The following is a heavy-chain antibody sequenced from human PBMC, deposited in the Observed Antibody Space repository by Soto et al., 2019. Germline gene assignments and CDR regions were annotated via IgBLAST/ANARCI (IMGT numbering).Heavy chain of an antibody. CDR1: GGSISSYY. V-gene: IGHV4-59*01. D-gene: IGHD3-10*01. J-gene: IGHJ4*02. CDR2: IYYSGST. CDR3: ARFPFGTIYYFDY. Sequence: SETLSLTCTVSGGSISSYYWSWIRQPPGKGLEWIGYIYYSGSTNYNPSLKSRVTISVDTSKNQFSLKLSSVTAADTAVYYCARFPFGTIYYFDYWGQGTLITVS.